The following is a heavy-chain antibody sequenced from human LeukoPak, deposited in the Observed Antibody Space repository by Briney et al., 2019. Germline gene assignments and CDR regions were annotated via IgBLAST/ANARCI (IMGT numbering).Heavy chain of an antibody. D-gene: IGHD3-16*01. CDR3: ARLTSRVAYFGY. J-gene: IGHJ4*02. Sequence: SETLSLTCTVSGGSISSSSYYWGWIRQPPGKGLKWIGCIYYSGSTYYNPSLKSRVTISVDTSKNQFSLKLSSVTAADTAVYYCARLTSRVAYFGYWGQGTLVTVSS. V-gene: IGHV4-39*07. CDR2: IYYSGST. CDR1: GGSISSSSYY.